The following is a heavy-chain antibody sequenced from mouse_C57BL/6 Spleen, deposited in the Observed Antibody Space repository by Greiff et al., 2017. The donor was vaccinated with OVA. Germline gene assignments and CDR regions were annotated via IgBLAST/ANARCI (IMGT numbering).Heavy chain of an antibody. D-gene: IGHD2-1*01. CDR1: GYTFTSYG. CDR2: IYPRSGNT. Sequence: VQLQQSGAELARPGASVKLSCKASGYTFTSYGISWVKQRTGQGLEWIGEIYPRSGNTYYNEKFKGKATLTADKSSSTAYMELRSLTSEDSAVYFCATYGNYDWFAYWGQGTLVTVSA. CDR3: ATYGNYDWFAY. J-gene: IGHJ3*01. V-gene: IGHV1-81*01.